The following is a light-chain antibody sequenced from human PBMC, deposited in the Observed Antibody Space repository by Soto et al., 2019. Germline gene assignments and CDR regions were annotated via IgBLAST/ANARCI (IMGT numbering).Light chain of an antibody. J-gene: IGKJ4*01. Sequence: IVMTKYKTPLSVSPGGIATLSCRASQSVSSNLALYQQKPGQAPRLLIYGASTRATGIPARFSGSGSGTEFTLTISSLQSEDFAVYYCQQDNIWPLTFCGGTKVDIK. CDR3: QQDNIWPLT. CDR1: QSVSSN. V-gene: IGKV3-15*01. CDR2: GAS.